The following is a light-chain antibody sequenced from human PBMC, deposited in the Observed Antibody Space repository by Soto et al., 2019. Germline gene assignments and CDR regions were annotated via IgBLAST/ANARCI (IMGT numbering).Light chain of an antibody. J-gene: IGLJ1*01. V-gene: IGLV2-11*01. CDR1: SSDVGGYNY. CDR2: DVS. CDR3: SSYTSTKTYV. Sequence: QSALTQPRSVSGSPGQSVTISCTGTSSDVGGYNYVSWYQQHPGKAPKLMIYDVSKRPSGVPDRFSGSKSGNTASLTISGLQPEDETDYYCSSYTSTKTYVFGTGTKLTVL.